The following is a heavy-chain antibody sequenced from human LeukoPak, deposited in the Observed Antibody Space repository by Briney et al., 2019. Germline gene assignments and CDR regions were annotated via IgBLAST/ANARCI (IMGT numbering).Heavy chain of an antibody. CDR2: INHSGST. V-gene: IGHV4-34*01. D-gene: IGHD6-19*01. CDR3: ARGSRSSGWYAFGSHSFDP. Sequence: PSETLSLTCAVYGGSFSGYYWSWIRQPPGKGLEWIGEINHSGSTNYNPPLKSRVTISVDTSKNQFSLKLSSVTAADTAVYYCARGSRSSGWYAFGSHSFDPWGQGTLVTVSS. CDR1: GGSFSGYY. J-gene: IGHJ5*02.